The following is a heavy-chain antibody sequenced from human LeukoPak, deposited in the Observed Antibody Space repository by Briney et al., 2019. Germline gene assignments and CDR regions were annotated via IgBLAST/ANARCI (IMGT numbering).Heavy chain of an antibody. CDR2: IYSGGST. CDR3: ARWRITIFGVAIPGAFDI. CDR1: GFTVSSNY. J-gene: IGHJ3*02. V-gene: IGHV3-53*01. Sequence: PGGSLRLSCVASGFTVSSNYMSWVRQAPGKGLEWVSIIYSGGSTYYADSVKGRFTISRDNSKNTLYLQMNSLRAEDTAVYYCARWRITIFGVAIPGAFDIWGQGTMVTVSS. D-gene: IGHD3-3*01.